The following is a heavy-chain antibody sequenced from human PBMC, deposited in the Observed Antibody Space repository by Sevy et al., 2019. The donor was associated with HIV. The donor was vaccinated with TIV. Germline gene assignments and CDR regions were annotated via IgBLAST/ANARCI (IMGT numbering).Heavy chain of an antibody. CDR3: AKGYHDYVWGSYRAPFDY. J-gene: IGHJ4*02. V-gene: IGHV3-23*01. CDR1: GFTFSSYA. CDR2: ISGSGGST. D-gene: IGHD3-16*02. Sequence: GGSLRLSCAASGFTFSSYAMSWVRQAPGKGLEWVSAISGSGGSTYYADSVKDRFTISRDNSKNTLYLQMNSLRAEDTAVYYCAKGYHDYVWGSYRAPFDYWGQGTLVTVSS.